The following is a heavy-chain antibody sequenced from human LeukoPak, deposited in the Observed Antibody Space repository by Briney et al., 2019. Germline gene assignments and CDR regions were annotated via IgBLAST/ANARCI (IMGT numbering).Heavy chain of an antibody. CDR3: ARQEQQLIYNWFDP. Sequence: SETLSLTCTVSGVSISTHFYYGGWIRQPPGKGLEWIGYIYYSGSTNYNPSLKSRVAISVDTSKNQFSLKLSSVTAADTAVYYCARQEQQLIYNWFDPWGQGTLVTVSS. CDR2: IYYSGST. V-gene: IGHV4-61*01. D-gene: IGHD6-13*01. CDR1: GVSISTHFYY. J-gene: IGHJ5*02.